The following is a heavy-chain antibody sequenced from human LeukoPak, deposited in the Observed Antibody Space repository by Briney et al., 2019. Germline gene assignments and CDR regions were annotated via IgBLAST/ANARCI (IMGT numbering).Heavy chain of an antibody. CDR1: GGSIRSSYYY. CDR2: INHSGST. J-gene: IGHJ6*02. V-gene: IGHV4-39*07. D-gene: IGHD3-22*01. CDR3: ARGPYDSSGYYYFFRYYYYGMDV. Sequence: SETLSLTCTVSGGSIRSSYYYWGWIRQPPGKGLEWIGEINHSGSTNYNPSLKSRVTISVDTSKNQFSLKLSSVTAADTAVYYCARGPYDSSGYYYFFRYYYYGMDVWGQGTTVTVSS.